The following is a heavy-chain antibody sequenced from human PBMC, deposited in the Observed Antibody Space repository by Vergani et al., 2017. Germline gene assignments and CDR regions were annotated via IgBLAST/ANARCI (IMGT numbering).Heavy chain of an antibody. V-gene: IGHV4-59*01. CDR3: ASDIGGEPPMADLWFDP. CDR1: GGSISSYY. CDR2: IYYSGST. J-gene: IGHJ5*02. Sequence: QVQLQESGPVLVKPSETLSLTCTVSGGSISSYYWSWIRQPPGKGLEWIGYIYYSGSTNYNPSLKSRVTISVDTSKNQFSLKLSSVTAADTAVYYCASDIGGEPPMADLWFDPWGQGTLVTVSS. D-gene: IGHD3-16*01.